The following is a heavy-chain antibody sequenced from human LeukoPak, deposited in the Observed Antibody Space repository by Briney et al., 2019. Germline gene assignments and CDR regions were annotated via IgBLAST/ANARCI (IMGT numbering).Heavy chain of an antibody. Sequence: ASVKVSCKVSGYTLTELSMHWVRQAPGNGLEWMGGFDPEDGETIYAQKFQGRVTMTEDTSTDTAYMELSSLRSEDTAVYYCATALSVYSYGSFFDYWGQGTLVTVSS. D-gene: IGHD5-18*01. CDR2: FDPEDGET. V-gene: IGHV1-24*01. J-gene: IGHJ4*02. CDR3: ATALSVYSYGSFFDY. CDR1: GYTLTELS.